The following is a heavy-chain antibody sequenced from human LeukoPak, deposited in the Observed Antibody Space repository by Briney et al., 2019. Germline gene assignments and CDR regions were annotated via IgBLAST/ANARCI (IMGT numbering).Heavy chain of an antibody. CDR2: IYSAGNT. CDR1: GFTVSSDY. J-gene: IGHJ4*02. CDR3: ARFCTGGVCSKGFDY. D-gene: IGHD2-8*02. V-gene: IGHV3-53*01. Sequence: GGSLRLSCAASGFTVSSDYTTWVRQAPGKGLQWVSVIYSAGNTYYADSVKGRFTISRDNSKNTLYLHMNSLRAEDTAVYYCARFCTGGVCSKGFDYWGQGTLVTVSS.